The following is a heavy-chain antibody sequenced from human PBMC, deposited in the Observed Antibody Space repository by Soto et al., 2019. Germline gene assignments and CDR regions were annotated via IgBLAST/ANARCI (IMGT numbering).Heavy chain of an antibody. Sequence: VQLQESGPGLVKPSETLSLTCSVSGDSISSYFRNWIRQPPGKGLEWIGCIYDSGNTDYNPSLQSRVTMSLSTSKNQFSLNLSSVTAADTAVYYCVSSRAAIYGDAFDVWGQGTMVTVSS. CDR1: GDSISSYF. D-gene: IGHD2-2*01. CDR2: IYDSGNT. J-gene: IGHJ3*01. CDR3: VSSRAAIYGDAFDV. V-gene: IGHV4-59*03.